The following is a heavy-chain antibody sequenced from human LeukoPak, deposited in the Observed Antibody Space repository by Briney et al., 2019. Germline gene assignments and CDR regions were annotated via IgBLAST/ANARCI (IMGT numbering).Heavy chain of an antibody. CDR3: ARWDSSSWYYWFDP. V-gene: IGHV4-34*01. CDR1: GGSFSGYY. J-gene: IGHJ5*02. D-gene: IGHD6-13*01. CDR2: INHSGST. Sequence: PSETLSLTCAVYGGSFSGYYWSWIRQPPGKGLEWIGEINHSGSTNYNPSLKSRVTISVDTSKNQFSLKLSSVTAADTAVYYCARWDSSSWYYWFDPWGQGTLVTVSS.